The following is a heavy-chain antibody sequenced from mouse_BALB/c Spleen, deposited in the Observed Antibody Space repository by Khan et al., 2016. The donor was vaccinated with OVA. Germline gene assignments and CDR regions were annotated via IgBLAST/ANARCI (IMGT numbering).Heavy chain of an antibody. CDR1: GYSFTVYY. CDR3: ARGYEFFPY. Sequence: VQLQQSGPDLVKPGASVKISCKASGYSFTVYYMTWVKQSHGKSPEWIGRVNPNNGDTNYNQNFKGKAILTVDKSSNTAYMELHSLTSEDSAVFYCARGYEFFPYWGQGTLVTVSA. V-gene: IGHV1-26*01. D-gene: IGHD2-12*01. CDR2: VNPNNGDT. J-gene: IGHJ3*01.